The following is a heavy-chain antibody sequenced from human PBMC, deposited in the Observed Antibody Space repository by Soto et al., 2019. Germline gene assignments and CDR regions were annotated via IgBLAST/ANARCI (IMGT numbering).Heavy chain of an antibody. Sequence: QVQLVDSGGGVVQPGRSLRLSCGASGFTFSSYAMHWVRQAPGKGLEWVAVISYDGNNKYYSDSVKGRFTISRDNSKNTLFLQMNSLRSEDTAVYYCARVGTLVRGTYYFDSWGQGTLVTVSS. CDR1: GFTFSSYA. CDR3: ARVGTLVRGTYYFDS. CDR2: ISYDGNNK. V-gene: IGHV3-30-3*01. D-gene: IGHD3-10*01. J-gene: IGHJ4*02.